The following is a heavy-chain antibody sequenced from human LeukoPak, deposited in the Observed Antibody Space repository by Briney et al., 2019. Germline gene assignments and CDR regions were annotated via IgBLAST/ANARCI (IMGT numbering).Heavy chain of an antibody. CDR3: ARGAHKRDDYGGFFDY. Sequence: PGGSLRLSCAASGFTFNNYGMHWVRQAPGKGLEWVAFIRYDGSNTYYADSVKGRFTISRDNSENTLYLQMNSLRPEDTAVYYCARGAHKRDDYGGFFDYWGQGTLVTVSS. V-gene: IGHV3-30*02. J-gene: IGHJ4*02. CDR2: IRYDGSNT. D-gene: IGHD4-23*01. CDR1: GFTFNNYG.